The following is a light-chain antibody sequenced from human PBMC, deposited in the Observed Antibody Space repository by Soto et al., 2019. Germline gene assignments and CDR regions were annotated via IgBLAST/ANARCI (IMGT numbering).Light chain of an antibody. CDR3: RLYTSSSTFCV. CDR2: EVS. V-gene: IGLV2-14*01. Sequence: QSVLTQPASVSGSPGQSITISCTGTSSDVGGYNYVSWYQHHPGRAPRLMIYEVSNRPSGVSNRFSGSKSGNTASLTISGLNPEEEADYYCRLYTSSSTFCVFGTGTKV. J-gene: IGLJ1*01. CDR1: SSDVGGYNY.